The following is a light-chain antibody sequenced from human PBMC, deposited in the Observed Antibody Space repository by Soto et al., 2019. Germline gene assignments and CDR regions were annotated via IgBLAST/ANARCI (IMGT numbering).Light chain of an antibody. CDR3: PQRSSYPYT. CDR2: GAS. CDR1: QSISSQ. J-gene: IGKJ2*01. Sequence: DIQMTQSPSSLSASVGDRVTITCRASQSISSQLNWYQQKPGKAPKFLIYGASILQSGFPSKFRATGSGTDFTLTISSLQPEDFATYSCPQRSSYPYTFGQGTKVEI. V-gene: IGKV1-39*01.